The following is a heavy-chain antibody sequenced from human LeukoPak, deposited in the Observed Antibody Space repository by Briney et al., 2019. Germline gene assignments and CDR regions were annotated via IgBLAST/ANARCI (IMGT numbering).Heavy chain of an antibody. CDR1: GGSISSYY. J-gene: IGHJ6*03. D-gene: IGHD6-6*01. Sequence: SETLSLTCTVSGGSISSYYWSWIRQPAGKGLEWIGRIYTSGSTNYNPSLKSRVTMSVDTSKNQFSLKLSSVPAADTAVYYCARDSSSMGFYYYYYMDVWGKGTTVTVSS. V-gene: IGHV4-4*07. CDR2: IYTSGST. CDR3: ARDSSSMGFYYYYYMDV.